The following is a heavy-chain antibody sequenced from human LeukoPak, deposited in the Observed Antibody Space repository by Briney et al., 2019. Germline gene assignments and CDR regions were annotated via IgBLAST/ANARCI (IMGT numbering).Heavy chain of an antibody. Sequence: SETLSLTCTVSGVSIRGDTYYWGWIRQPPGKGLEWIGNYHIGNTYYNPSLKSRVTISEDTSKNQFSLRVNSVTAADTAVYYSARLWDSTGLSFYYYMDVWGEGTTVTVSS. CDR3: ARLWDSTGLSFYYYMDV. D-gene: IGHD6-19*01. J-gene: IGHJ6*03. CDR2: YHIGNT. V-gene: IGHV4-39*01. CDR1: GVSIRGDTYY.